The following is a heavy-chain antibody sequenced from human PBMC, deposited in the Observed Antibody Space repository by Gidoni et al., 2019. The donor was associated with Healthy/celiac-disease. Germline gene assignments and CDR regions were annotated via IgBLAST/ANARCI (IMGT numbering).Heavy chain of an antibody. CDR3: ARVGYSYGYRSAYFDY. J-gene: IGHJ4*02. Sequence: ELQLVESGGGLVKPGGSLRLSCAASGFTFSSYSMNWVRQAPGKGLEWVSSISSSSSYIYDADSVKGRFTISRDNAKNSRYLQMNSLRAEDTAVYSCARVGYSYGYRSAYFDYWGQGTLVTVSS. V-gene: IGHV3-21*01. D-gene: IGHD5-18*01. CDR2: ISSSSSYI. CDR1: GFTFSSYS.